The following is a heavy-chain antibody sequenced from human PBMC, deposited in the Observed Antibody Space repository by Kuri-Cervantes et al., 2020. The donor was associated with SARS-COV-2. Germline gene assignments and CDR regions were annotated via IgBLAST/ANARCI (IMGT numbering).Heavy chain of an antibody. CDR3: ARDSGESSSSWERYYYYYGMDV. CDR1: GYSISSGYY. J-gene: IGHJ6*02. D-gene: IGHD6-13*01. V-gene: IGHV4-38-2*02. Sequence: SEPLSLTCTVSGYSISSGYYWGWIRQSPGKGLEWIGSIYHSGSTNYNPSLKSRVTISVDTSKNQFSLKLSSVTAADTAVYYCARDSGESSSSWERYYYYYGMDVWAQETTVTVSS. CDR2: IYHSGST.